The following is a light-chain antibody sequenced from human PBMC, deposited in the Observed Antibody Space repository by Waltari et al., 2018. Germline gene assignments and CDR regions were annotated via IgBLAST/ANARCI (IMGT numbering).Light chain of an antibody. V-gene: IGLV2-23*02. CDR1: SSDVGSYTL. CDR2: AVS. CDR3: CSYAGSTTRWV. Sequence: QSALTQPASVSGSPGQSITISCTGTSSDVGSYTLVSWYQQHPGKAPKLIIYAVSKRPEGASARFSGSKSGNTASLTISGLQAEDEADYYCCSYAGSTTRWVFGGGTKLTVL. J-gene: IGLJ3*02.